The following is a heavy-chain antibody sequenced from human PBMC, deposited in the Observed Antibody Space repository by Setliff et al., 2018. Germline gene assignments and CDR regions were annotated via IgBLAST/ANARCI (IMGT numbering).Heavy chain of an antibody. CDR2: INTNTGNP. D-gene: IGHD2-2*01. V-gene: IGHV7-4-1*02. J-gene: IGHJ4*02. CDR1: GYTFTSYA. Sequence: ASVKVSCKASGYTFTSYAMNWVRQAPGQGLEWMGWINTNTGNPTYAQGFTGRFVFSLDTSVSTAYLQISSLKAEDTAVYYCARIVCSSTSCSRFGYWGQETLVTVSS. CDR3: ARIVCSSTSCSRFGY.